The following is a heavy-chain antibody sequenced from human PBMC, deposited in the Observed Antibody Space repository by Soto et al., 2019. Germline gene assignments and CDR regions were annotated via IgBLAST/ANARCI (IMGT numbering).Heavy chain of an antibody. CDR3: ATYRPGSRGANWFDP. D-gene: IGHD6-19*01. V-gene: IGHV1-69*01. CDR1: GGTFSKYG. CDR2: ITPMLGTS. Sequence: QLVQSGAEVKKPGSSVKVSCQAFGGTFSKYGVSWVRQAPGQGLQWMGGITPMLGTSTITQRFHDRVTLTADEFTTVAYMELNSLTSEDTAIYYCATYRPGSRGANWFDPWAREPWSPSPQ. J-gene: IGHJ5*02.